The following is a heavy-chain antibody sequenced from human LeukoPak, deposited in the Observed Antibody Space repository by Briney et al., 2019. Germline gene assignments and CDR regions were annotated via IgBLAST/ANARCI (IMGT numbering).Heavy chain of an antibody. CDR1: GFTFRSYW. Sequence: GGSLRLSCAASGFTFRSYWVTWVRQAPGRGLEWVASINQDGGEHYYVDSVKARSTISRDNAKSSLHMQMNSLRAEDTAVYYCARSIVLAGISGRWGQGTLVTVSS. D-gene: IGHD6-6*01. V-gene: IGHV3-7*01. J-gene: IGHJ4*02. CDR2: INQDGGEH. CDR3: ARSIVLAGISGR.